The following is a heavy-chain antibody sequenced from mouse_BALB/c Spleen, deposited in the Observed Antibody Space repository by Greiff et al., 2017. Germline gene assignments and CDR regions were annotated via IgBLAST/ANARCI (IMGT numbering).Heavy chain of an antibody. CDR1: GFTFSSYG. D-gene: IGHD1-1*01. V-gene: IGHV5-12-2*01. Sequence: EVHLVESGGDLVKPGGSLKLSCAASGFTFSSYGMSWVRQTPEKRLEWVAYISNGGGSTYYPDTVKGRFTISRDNAKNTLYLQMSSLKSEDTAMYYCARDYGSSYYAMDYWGQGTSVTVSS. CDR2: ISNGGGST. CDR3: ARDYGSSYYAMDY. J-gene: IGHJ4*01.